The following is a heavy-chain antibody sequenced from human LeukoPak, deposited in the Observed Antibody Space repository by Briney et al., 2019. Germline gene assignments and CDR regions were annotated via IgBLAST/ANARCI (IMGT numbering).Heavy chain of an antibody. Sequence: PGGSLRLSCTASGFSFGDYDMSWVRQAPGKRLEWVGFIRSRAYGGTTEYAASVKGRFTISRNDSKSIAYLQMNSLKTEDTAVYYCTRDAAMIFQETYYYMDVWGKGTTVTVSS. CDR3: TRDAAMIFQETYYYMDV. J-gene: IGHJ6*03. CDR2: IRSRAYGGTT. V-gene: IGHV3-49*04. CDR1: GFSFGDYD. D-gene: IGHD3/OR15-3a*01.